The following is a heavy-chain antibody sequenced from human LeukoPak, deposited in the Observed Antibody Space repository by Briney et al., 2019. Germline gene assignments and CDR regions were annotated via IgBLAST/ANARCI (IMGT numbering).Heavy chain of an antibody. V-gene: IGHV1-24*01. CDR3: AREGDILTGYYID. CDR2: FDPEDGET. Sequence: ASVKVSCKVSGYTLTELSMHWVRQAPGKGLEWMGGFDPEDGETIYAQKFQGRVTMTRDMSTSTVYMELSSLRSEDTAVYYCAREGDILTGYYIDWGQGTLVTVSS. D-gene: IGHD3-9*01. CDR1: GYTLTELS. J-gene: IGHJ4*02.